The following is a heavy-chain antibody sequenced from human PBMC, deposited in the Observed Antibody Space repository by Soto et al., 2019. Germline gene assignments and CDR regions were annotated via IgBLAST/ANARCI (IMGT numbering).Heavy chain of an antibody. J-gene: IGHJ4*02. V-gene: IGHV1-8*01. D-gene: IGHD6-6*01. CDR1: GYTFTSYD. CDR3: ARGGRLRGSIEARSSLTY. CDR2: MNPNSGNT. Sequence: ASVKVSCKASGYTFTSYDINWVRQATGQGLEWMGWMNPNSGNTGYAQKFQGRVTMTRNTSISTAYMELSSLRSEDTAVYYCARGGRLRGSIEARSSLTYWGRGTLVTVSS.